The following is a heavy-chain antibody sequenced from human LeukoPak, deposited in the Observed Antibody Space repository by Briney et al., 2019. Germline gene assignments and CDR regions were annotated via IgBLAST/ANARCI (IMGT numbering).Heavy chain of an antibody. D-gene: IGHD3-3*01. Sequence: ASVKVSCKASGGTFSSYAISWVRQAPGLGLEWMGGIIPIFGTANYAQKFQGRVTITTDESTSTAYTELSSLRSEDTAVYYCASGRSQVAHFGVVTDYYFDYWGQGTLVTVSS. CDR1: GGTFSSYA. J-gene: IGHJ4*02. CDR3: ASGRSQVAHFGVVTDYYFDY. CDR2: IIPIFGTA. V-gene: IGHV1-69*05.